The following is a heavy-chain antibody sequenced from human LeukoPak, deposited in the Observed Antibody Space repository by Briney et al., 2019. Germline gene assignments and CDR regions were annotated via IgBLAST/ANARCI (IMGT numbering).Heavy chain of an antibody. CDR3: ARDPMAVTDNLDY. Sequence: GGSLRLSCTASGFTFGDYALSWVRHAPGKGLGWVGFIRSKAYGGTTEYAASVKGRFTISRDDSKSIAYLQMNSLKTEDTAVYYCARDPMAVTDNLDYWGQGTLVTVSS. V-gene: IGHV3-49*04. D-gene: IGHD6-19*01. CDR1: GFTFGDYA. CDR2: IRSKAYGGTT. J-gene: IGHJ4*02.